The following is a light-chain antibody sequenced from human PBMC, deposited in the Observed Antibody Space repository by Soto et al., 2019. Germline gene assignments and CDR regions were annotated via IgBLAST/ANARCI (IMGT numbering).Light chain of an antibody. Sequence: EIALTQSPGTLSLSPGERAILSCRASQSVTSNSLAWYQQKPGRAPRLLISGTSIRATGIPDTFSGSGSGTDFTLTISRLEPEDFAVYYCQQYGSSPRTFGGGTKVEIK. J-gene: IGKJ4*01. CDR3: QQYGSSPRT. CDR2: GTS. CDR1: QSVTSNS. V-gene: IGKV3-20*01.